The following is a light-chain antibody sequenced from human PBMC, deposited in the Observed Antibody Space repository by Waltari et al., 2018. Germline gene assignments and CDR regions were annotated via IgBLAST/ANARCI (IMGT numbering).Light chain of an antibody. J-gene: IGLJ3*02. CDR1: SSNIGINT. CDR2: ANY. CDR3: ATWDDSLNGRV. V-gene: IGLV1-44*01. Sequence: QSVLTQPPLASGTPGRRVTISCSGNSSNIGINTVTWYQPLPGTAPKLLIYANYHRPSGVPDRFSASKSDTSASLAISGLQSEDEADYFCATWDDSLNGRVFGGGTKLAVL.